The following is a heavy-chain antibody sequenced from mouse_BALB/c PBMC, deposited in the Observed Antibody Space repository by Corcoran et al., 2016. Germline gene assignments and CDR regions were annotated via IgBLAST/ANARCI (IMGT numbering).Heavy chain of an antibody. D-gene: IGHD1-1*01. CDR1: GYTFTNYG. J-gene: IGHJ3*01. Sequence: QIQLVQSGPELKKPGETVKISCTASGYTFTNYGMNWVKQAPGKGLKWMGWINTYTGEPTYADDFKGRFAFSLETSASTAYLQINNLKNEDTATYFCARDYGSSHAWFAYWGQGTLVTVSA. CDR2: INTYTGEP. CDR3: ARDYGSSHAWFAY. V-gene: IGHV9-3-1*01.